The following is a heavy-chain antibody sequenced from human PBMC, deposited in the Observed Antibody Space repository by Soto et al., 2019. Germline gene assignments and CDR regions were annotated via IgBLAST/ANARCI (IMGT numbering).Heavy chain of an antibody. CDR1: VYSFSNYW. D-gene: IGHD2-15*01. CDR2: IFPADSDT. J-gene: IGHJ4*02. Sequence: GESLKISCKGSVYSFSNYWIAWVRQVPGKGLEWMGIIFPADSDTKYSPSFQGQVTISADKSISTAYLQWSSLKASDTAMCYCASSVVVPSTMNYFDYWGQGSLVTVSS. CDR3: ASSVVVPSTMNYFDY. V-gene: IGHV5-51*01.